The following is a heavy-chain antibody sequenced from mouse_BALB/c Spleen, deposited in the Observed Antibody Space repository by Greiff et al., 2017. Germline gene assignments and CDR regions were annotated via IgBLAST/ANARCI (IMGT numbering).Heavy chain of an antibody. CDR2: ISYSGST. CDR1: GYSITSDYA. CDR3: ARAYDAMDY. Sequence: EVKLQESGPGLVKPSQSLSLTCTVTGYSITSDYAWNWIRQFPGNKLEWMGYISYSGSTSYNPSLKSRISITRDTSKNQFFLQLNSVTTEDTATYYCARAYDAMDYWGQGTSVTVSS. V-gene: IGHV3-2*02. J-gene: IGHJ4*01.